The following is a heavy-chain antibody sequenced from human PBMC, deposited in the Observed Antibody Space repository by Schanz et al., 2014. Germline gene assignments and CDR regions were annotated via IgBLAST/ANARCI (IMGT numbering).Heavy chain of an antibody. Sequence: QVQLVQSGSELKKPGASVNISCKASGYTLTTYALNWVRQAPGQGLEWMGWINPDSGDTNYVQNFQGRVTMTRETSITTAYMDLSRLTSDDTAVYYCARVYRWQHILGHFDSWGQGSLVTVSS. J-gene: IGHJ4*02. D-gene: IGHD6-13*01. V-gene: IGHV1-2*02. CDR2: INPDSGDT. CDR1: GYTLTTYA. CDR3: ARVYRWQHILGHFDS.